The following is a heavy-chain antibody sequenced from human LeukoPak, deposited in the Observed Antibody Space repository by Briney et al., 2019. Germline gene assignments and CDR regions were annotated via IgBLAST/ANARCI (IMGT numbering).Heavy chain of an antibody. CDR1: GGYFSGYY. D-gene: IGHD3-22*01. CDR3: ARGPTPYYDSSGYLI. CDR2: INHSGST. V-gene: IGHV4-34*01. Sequence: SETLSRTSAVSGGYFSGYYWSWIRQPPGKGLKWIGEINHSGSTNYNPSLKSRVTISVDTSKNQFSLKLSSVTAADTAVYYCARGPTPYYDSSGYLIWGQGTMVTVSS. J-gene: IGHJ3*01.